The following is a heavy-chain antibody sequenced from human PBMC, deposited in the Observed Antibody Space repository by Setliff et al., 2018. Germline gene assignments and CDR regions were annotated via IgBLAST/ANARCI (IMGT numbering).Heavy chain of an antibody. Sequence: PSETLSLTCSVSGGIIYDHWWTWIRQPAGAGLEWIGRIYSNGSADYNPSLRSRVTISVDKSKNQFFLKLTSMTAADTALYFCARERQGGFLEWAPFDSWGQGVAVTVSS. CDR3: ARERQGGFLEWAPFDS. D-gene: IGHD3-3*01. CDR1: GGIIYDHW. J-gene: IGHJ4*02. CDR2: IYSNGSA. V-gene: IGHV4-4*07.